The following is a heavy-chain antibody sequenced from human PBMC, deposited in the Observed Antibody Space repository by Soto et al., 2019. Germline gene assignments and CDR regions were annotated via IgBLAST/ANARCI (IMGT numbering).Heavy chain of an antibody. CDR3: AKDMATIHRGQFDY. CDR2: GSGSGGGT. D-gene: IGHD5-12*01. J-gene: IGHJ4*02. V-gene: IGHV3-23*01. CDR1: GFTISSDA. Sequence: GGSLSLSCAASGFTISSDAKCWGCHAQRPGMEWVSAGSGSGGGTSYADSAQGRFTISVDKSKNTLYLQLNRLRAEDTAVYYCAKDMATIHRGQFDYWGQGTLVTVSS.